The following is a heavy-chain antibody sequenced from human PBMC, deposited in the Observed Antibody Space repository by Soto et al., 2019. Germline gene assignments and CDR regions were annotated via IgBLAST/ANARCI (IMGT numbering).Heavy chain of an antibody. J-gene: IGHJ4*02. D-gene: IGHD3-22*01. CDR1: QGYSGGVGHS. CDR2: IYYTGTT. Sequence: SQPLPVTCTVAQGYSGGVGHSWSRIRQHPGKGLEWIGYIYYTGTTYYNPSPQRRVTISVDTSKNQFSLQRSSVTAPDTAVYYCARGGLADDRSGFGYCAQRTLRTVSS. V-gene: IGHV4-31*03. CDR3: ARGGLADDRSGFGY.